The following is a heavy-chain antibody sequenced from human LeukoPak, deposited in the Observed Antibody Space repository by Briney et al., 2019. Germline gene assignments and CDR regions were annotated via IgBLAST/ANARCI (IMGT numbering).Heavy chain of an antibody. Sequence: GGSLRLSCADSGFTFRNYGVHRVRQAPGEGLEWVAVISDDRSNKHYADSVKGRFTISRDNSKNTLYLQMNSLRTEDTAVYYCAKDAGDQGYFDYWGQGTLVTVSS. CDR1: GFTFRNYG. CDR2: ISDDRSNK. V-gene: IGHV3-30*18. CDR3: AKDAGDQGYFDY. D-gene: IGHD3-16*01. J-gene: IGHJ4*02.